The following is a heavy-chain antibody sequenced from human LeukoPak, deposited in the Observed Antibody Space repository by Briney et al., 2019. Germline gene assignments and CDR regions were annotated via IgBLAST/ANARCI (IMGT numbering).Heavy chain of an antibody. CDR1: GXTVSSNY. CDR3: ARLGFVVPAVIFDY. Sequence: GGSLRLSCAASGXTVSSNYMSWVRQAPGKGLEWVSVIYIGGSTYYADSVKGRFTISRDISKNTLYLQMNSLRAEDTAMYYCARLGFVVPAVIFDYWGQGTLVTVSS. J-gene: IGHJ4*02. V-gene: IGHV3-53*01. D-gene: IGHD2-2*02. CDR2: IYIGGST.